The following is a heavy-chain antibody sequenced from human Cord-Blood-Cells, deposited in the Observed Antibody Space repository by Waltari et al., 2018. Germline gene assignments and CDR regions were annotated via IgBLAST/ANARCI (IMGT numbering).Heavy chain of an antibody. D-gene: IGHD2-8*01. Sequence: QVQLQQWGAGRLKPSETLSLTGAVYGGSFSGYYWSWIRQPPGKGVECIGEINNSGSTNFPPSLKSRVTISLVASKNQFALMLSSVTAADTAVYYCARLPRCWNACDIWGQGTMVTVSS. V-gene: IGHV4-34*01. CDR3: ARLPRCWNACDI. J-gene: IGHJ3*02. CDR1: GGSFSGYY. CDR2: INNSGST.